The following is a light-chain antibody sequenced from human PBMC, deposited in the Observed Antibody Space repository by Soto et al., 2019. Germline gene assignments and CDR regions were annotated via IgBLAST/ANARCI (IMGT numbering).Light chain of an antibody. CDR3: QQDGRSPRS. CDR1: QSVSSSS. V-gene: IGKV3-20*01. Sequence: EIVSSQSPATLTLPPGDRATLSCRASQSVSSSSVAWYQQRPGQAPRLLIYATSYRATDIPVRFSAGGAGTDVTLTISRLDPADFAVYYCQQDGRSPRSFGQGTE. CDR2: ATS. J-gene: IGKJ1*01.